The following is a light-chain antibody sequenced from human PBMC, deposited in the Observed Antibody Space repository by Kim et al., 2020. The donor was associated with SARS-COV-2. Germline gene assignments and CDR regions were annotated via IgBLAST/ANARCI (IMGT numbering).Light chain of an antibody. V-gene: IGLV2-8*01. Sequence: GQSVTFPCTGTSSDVGGSNYVSLYQPPPGKAPKLMIFEVSKRPSGVPDRFSGSKSGNTASLTVSGLQAEDEADYYCSSYAGSNNLVFGGGTQLTVL. CDR2: EVS. J-gene: IGLJ2*01. CDR3: SSYAGSNNLV. CDR1: SSDVGGSNY.